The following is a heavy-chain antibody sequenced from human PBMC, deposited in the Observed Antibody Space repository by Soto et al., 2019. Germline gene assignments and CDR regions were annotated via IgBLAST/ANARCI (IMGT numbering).Heavy chain of an antibody. CDR3: AREHWLASY. V-gene: IGHV4-30-2*02. CDR2: IYHSGST. J-gene: IGHJ4*02. CDR1: GGSIVSGGYS. D-gene: IGHD6-19*01. Sequence: SETLSLTCAVSGGSIVSGGYSFGWIRQPPGKGLEWIGYIYHSGSTFYNPSLKSRVTISVDTSKNQVVLTMTNMDPVDTATYYCAREHWLASYWGQGTLVTVSS.